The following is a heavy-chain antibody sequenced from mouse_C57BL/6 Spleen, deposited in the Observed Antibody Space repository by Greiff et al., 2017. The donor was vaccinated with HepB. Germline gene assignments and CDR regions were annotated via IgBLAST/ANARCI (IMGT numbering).Heavy chain of an antibody. CDR1: GYTFTSYW. CDR3: ARGDWGTTAYFDY. Sequence: QVQLQQSGAELVKPGASVKLSCKASGYTFTSYWMHWVKQRPGQGLEWIGMIHPNSGSTNYNEKFKSKATLTVDKSSSTAYMQLSSLTSEDSAVYYCARGDWGTTAYFDYWGQGTTLTVSS. V-gene: IGHV1-64*01. D-gene: IGHD1-2*01. CDR2: IHPNSGST. J-gene: IGHJ2*01.